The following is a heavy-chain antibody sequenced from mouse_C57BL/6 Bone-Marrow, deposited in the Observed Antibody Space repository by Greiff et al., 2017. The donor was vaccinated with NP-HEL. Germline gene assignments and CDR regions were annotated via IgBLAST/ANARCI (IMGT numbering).Heavy chain of an antibody. V-gene: IGHV1-36*01. Sequence: VQLQQSGPVLVKPGPSVKISCKASGFTFTDYYMHWVKQSHGKSLEWIGLVYPYNGGTSYNQKFKGKATLTVDTSSSTAYMELNSRTSEYSAVYYCARLTIYDGYYDYFDYWGQGTTLTVSS. D-gene: IGHD2-3*01. J-gene: IGHJ2*01. CDR3: ARLTIYDGYYDYFDY. CDR1: GFTFTDYY. CDR2: VYPYNGGT.